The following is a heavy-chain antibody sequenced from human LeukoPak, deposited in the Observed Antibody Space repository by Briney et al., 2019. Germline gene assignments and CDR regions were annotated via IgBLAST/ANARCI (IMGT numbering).Heavy chain of an antibody. J-gene: IGHJ5*02. CDR1: GFTFSSYW. CDR3: AREAYYDSSGYIP. CDR2: IYSGGST. D-gene: IGHD3-22*01. Sequence: GGSLRLSCAASGFTFSSYWMSWVRQAPGKGLEWVSVIYSGGSTYYADSVKGRFTISRDNSKNTLYLQMNSLRAEDTAVYYCAREAYYDSSGYIPWGQGTLVTVSS. V-gene: IGHV3-66*01.